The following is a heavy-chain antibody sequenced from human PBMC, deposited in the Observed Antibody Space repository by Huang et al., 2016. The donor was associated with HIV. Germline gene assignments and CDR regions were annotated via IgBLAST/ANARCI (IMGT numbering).Heavy chain of an antibody. J-gene: IGHJ4*02. CDR2: IDYSGRT. CDR3: ARDHHDFWRGYRRMYFFDH. Sequence: QVQLQESGPGLVKPSETLSLTCTVSGGSISTHYWSWIRQPPGKGLEWIGSIDYSGRTNYSPSLKSGVTILRDTSKNQFSLRVNSVTAADTAMYYCARDHHDFWRGYRRMYFFDHWGQGTLVTVSS. V-gene: IGHV4-59*11. CDR1: GGSISTHY. D-gene: IGHD3-3*01.